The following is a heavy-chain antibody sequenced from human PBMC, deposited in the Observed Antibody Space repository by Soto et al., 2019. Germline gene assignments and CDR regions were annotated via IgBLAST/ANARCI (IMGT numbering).Heavy chain of an antibody. CDR3: ARGYCSGGSCSSASYYMDV. CDR2: IYYSGST. D-gene: IGHD2-15*01. CDR1: GGSISSYY. J-gene: IGHJ6*03. Sequence: SETLSLTCTVSGGSISSYYWSWIRQPPGKGLEWIGYIYYSGSTNYNPSLKSRVTISVDTSKNQFSLKLSSVTAADTAVYYCARGYCSGGSCSSASYYMDVWGKGPTVTVS. V-gene: IGHV4-59*01.